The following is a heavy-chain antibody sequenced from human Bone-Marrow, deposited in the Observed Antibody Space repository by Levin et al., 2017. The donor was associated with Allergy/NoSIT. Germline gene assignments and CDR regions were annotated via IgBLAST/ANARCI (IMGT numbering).Heavy chain of an antibody. CDR2: IYPGDSDT. CDR1: GYRFSDYW. V-gene: IGHV5-51*01. J-gene: IGHJ4*02. Sequence: KVSCKGSGYRFSDYWIGWVRQMPGKGLEWMGMIYPGDSDTRYSPSFQGQVTISADKSISTAYLQWGSLKASDTAMYFCAGRGDTMAYFVSWGQGALVTVSS. D-gene: IGHD2-21*02. CDR3: AGRGDTMAYFVS.